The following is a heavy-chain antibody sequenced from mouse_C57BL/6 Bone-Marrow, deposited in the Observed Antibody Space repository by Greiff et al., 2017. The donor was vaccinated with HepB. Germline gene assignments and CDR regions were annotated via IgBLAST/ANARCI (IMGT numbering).Heavy chain of an antibody. CDR1: GFTFSDYY. CDR2: ISNGGGST. D-gene: IGHD1-1*01. CDR3: ARQAGSSYIDY. J-gene: IGHJ2*01. V-gene: IGHV5-12*01. Sequence: EVQGVESGGGLVQPGGSLKLSCAASGFTFSDYYMYWVRQTPEKRLEWVAYISNGGGSTYYPDTVKGRFTISRDNAKNTLYLQMSRLKSEDTAMYYCARQAGSSYIDYWGQGTTLTVSS.